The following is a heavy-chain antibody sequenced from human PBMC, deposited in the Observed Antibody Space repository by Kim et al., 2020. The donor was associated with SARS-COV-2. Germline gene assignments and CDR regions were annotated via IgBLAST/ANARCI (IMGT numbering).Heavy chain of an antibody. D-gene: IGHD5-18*01. J-gene: IGHJ4*02. CDR1: GFTFDDYA. CDR3: AKDHLRYSYGLGDY. V-gene: IGHV3-9*01. Sequence: GGSLRLFCAASGFTFDDYAMYWVRQAPGKGLEWVSGISWNSGSIGYADSVKGRFTISRDNAKNSLYLQMNSLRAEDTALYYCAKDHLRYSYGLGDYWGQGTLVTVSS. CDR2: ISWNSGSI.